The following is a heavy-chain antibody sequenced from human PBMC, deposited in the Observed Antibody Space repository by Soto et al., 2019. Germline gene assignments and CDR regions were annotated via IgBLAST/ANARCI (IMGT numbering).Heavy chain of an antibody. V-gene: IGHV1-8*01. CDR3: ARRALVPAADYYYMDV. J-gene: IGHJ6*03. CDR2: MNPNSGNT. D-gene: IGHD2-2*01. CDR1: GYTFTSYD. Sequence: ASVKVSCKASGYTFTSYDINWVRQATGQGLEWMGWMNPNSGNTGYAQKFQGRVTMTRNTSISTAYMELSSLRSEDTAVYYCARRALVPAADYYYMDVWGKGTTVTAP.